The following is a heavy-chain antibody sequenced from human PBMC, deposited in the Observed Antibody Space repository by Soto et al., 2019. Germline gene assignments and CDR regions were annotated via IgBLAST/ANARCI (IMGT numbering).Heavy chain of an antibody. V-gene: IGHV3-66*01. J-gene: IGHJ4*02. CDR1: GFTVSSNY. CDR3: ARDRVGVAGTIDY. CDR2: IYSGGST. D-gene: IGHD6-19*01. Sequence: EVQLVESGGGLVQPGGSLRLSCAASGFTVSSNYMSWVRQAPGKGLEWVAVIYSGGSTYYADSVKGRLTISRDNSKNTLYLQMNSLRAEDTAVYYCARDRVGVAGTIDYWGQGTLVTVSS.